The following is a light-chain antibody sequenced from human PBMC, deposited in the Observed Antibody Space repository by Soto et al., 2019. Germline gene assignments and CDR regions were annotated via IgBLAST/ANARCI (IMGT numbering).Light chain of an antibody. Sequence: ETVMTQSPDTLSLSPGESATLSCRASQSVSSNLAWYQWRPGQAPRLLIYRASTRAPGIPARFSGSGSGTEFTLTISSLQSEDFTFYYCQQYNNWPPITFGQGTRLEIK. CDR2: RAS. CDR1: QSVSSN. CDR3: QQYNNWPPIT. V-gene: IGKV3-15*01. J-gene: IGKJ5*01.